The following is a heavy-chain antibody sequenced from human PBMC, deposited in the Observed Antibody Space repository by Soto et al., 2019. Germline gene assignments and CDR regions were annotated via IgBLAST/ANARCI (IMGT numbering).Heavy chain of an antibody. V-gene: IGHV4-34*01. D-gene: IGHD2-8*02. CDR2: SNHSGST. CDR1: GGSFRGYY. J-gene: IGHJ4*02. CDR3: ARDKITGLFDY. Sequence: SETLSLTCAVYGGSFRGYYWTWIRQPPGTGLEWIGESNHSGSTNYNPSLKSRVTISVDTSKNQFSLKLTSVTAADTAVYYCARDKITGLFDYWGQGTLVTVSS.